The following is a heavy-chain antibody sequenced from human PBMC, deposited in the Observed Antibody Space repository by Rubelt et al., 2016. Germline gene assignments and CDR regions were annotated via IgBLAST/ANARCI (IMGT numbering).Heavy chain of an antibody. CDR1: GYTFTSYG. CDR3: ARDPGPRGNDY. V-gene: IGHV1-18*01. Sequence: QVQLVQSGAEVKKPGASVKVSCKASGYTFTSYGISWVRQAPGQGLEWMGWISAYNGNTNYAPKPQARCTLTRDTSASTAYMELGSLRSEDTAVYYCARDPGPRGNDYWGQGTLVTVSS. J-gene: IGHJ4*02. CDR2: ISAYNGNT. D-gene: IGHD3-10*01.